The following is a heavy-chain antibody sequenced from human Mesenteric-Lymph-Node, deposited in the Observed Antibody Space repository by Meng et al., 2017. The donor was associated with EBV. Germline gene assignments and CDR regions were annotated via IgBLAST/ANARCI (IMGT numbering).Heavy chain of an antibody. V-gene: IGHV3-74*01. Sequence: EASLVESWRRLGQTVGSLRLSCAASGFAFSNYWMHWFRQAPGKGLVGVSLINTDGTSTYYADSVKGLFTISRDNAKNTLYLQMNSLRAEDTAMYYCARERRVGWGQGTLVTVSS. CDR2: INTDGTST. J-gene: IGHJ4*02. CDR3: ARERRVG. CDR1: GFAFSNYW.